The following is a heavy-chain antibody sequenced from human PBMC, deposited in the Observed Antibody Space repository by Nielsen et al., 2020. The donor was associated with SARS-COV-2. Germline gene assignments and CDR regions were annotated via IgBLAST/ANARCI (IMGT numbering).Heavy chain of an antibody. J-gene: IGHJ3*02. CDR2: TSASGAST. D-gene: IGHD3-10*01. CDR1: GFTFNIYA. Sequence: GESLKISCLASGFTFNIYAMAWVRRAPGRGLEWVSGTSASGASTYYADSVKGRFSISRDNSRNTLYLQMNSLRVEDTAIYFCAKDDIVRGDAYDIWGQGTVVTVSS. CDR3: AKDDIVRGDAYDI. V-gene: IGHV3-23*01.